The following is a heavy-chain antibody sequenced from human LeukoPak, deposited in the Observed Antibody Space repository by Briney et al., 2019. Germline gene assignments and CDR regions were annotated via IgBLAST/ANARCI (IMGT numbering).Heavy chain of an antibody. V-gene: IGHV1-2*02. CDR1: GYTFTGYY. CDR3: ARGRGSRGILTGYPISPTQKYNWFDP. Sequence: ASVTVSCKASGYTFTGYYMHWVRQAPGQGLEWMGWINPNSGGTNYAQKFQGRVTMTRDTSISTAYMELSRLRSDDTAVYYCARGRGSRGILTGYPISPTQKYNWFDPWGQGTLVTVSS. J-gene: IGHJ5*02. CDR2: INPNSGGT. D-gene: IGHD3-9*01.